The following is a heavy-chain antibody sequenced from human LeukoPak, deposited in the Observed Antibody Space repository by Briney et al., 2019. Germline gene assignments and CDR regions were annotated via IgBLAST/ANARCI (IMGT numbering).Heavy chain of an antibody. J-gene: IGHJ3*02. CDR2: IYNSGTT. Sequence: TAETLSLSCTVSGGSITSGGYYWSWIRQHPGKGLEWIGYIYNSGTTYYNPSLRSRVTISVDTSKNQFSLNLSSVTAADTAVYYCARAMVRAVIITWEAFDIWGQGTMLALSS. CDR3: ARAMVRAVIITWEAFDI. D-gene: IGHD3-10*01. V-gene: IGHV4-31*03. CDR1: GGSITSGGYY.